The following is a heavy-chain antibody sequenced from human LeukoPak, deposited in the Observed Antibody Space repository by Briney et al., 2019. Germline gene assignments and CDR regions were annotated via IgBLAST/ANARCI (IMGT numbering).Heavy chain of an antibody. CDR2: INHSGST. Sequence: NPSETLSLTCAVYGGSFSGYYWSWIRQPPGKGLEWIGEINHSGSTNYNPSLKSRVTISVDTSKNQFSLKLSSVTAADTAVYYCARGPTIRKIPGYCSSTSCYSAEMAAFDIWGQGTMVTVSS. V-gene: IGHV4-34*01. D-gene: IGHD2-2*01. CDR3: ARGPTIRKIPGYCSSTSCYSAEMAAFDI. J-gene: IGHJ3*02. CDR1: GGSFSGYY.